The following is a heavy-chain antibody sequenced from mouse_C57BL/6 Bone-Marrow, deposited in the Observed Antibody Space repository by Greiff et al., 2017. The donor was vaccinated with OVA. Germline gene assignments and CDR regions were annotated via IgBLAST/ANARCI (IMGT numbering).Heavy chain of an antibody. D-gene: IGHD2-4*01. J-gene: IGHJ4*01. CDR1: GYTFTSYW. CDR3: ARPYDYDRDYYAMDY. Sequence: VQLQQPGAELVKPGASVKLSCKASGYTFTSYWMHWVKQRPGQGLEWIGMIHPNSGSTNYNEKFKSKATLNVDKSSSTAYMQLSSLTSEDSAVYYCARPYDYDRDYYAMDYWGQGTSVTVSS. V-gene: IGHV1-64*01. CDR2: IHPNSGST.